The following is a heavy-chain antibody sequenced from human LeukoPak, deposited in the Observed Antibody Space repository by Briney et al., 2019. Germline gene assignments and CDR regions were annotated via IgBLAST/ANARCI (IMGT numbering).Heavy chain of an antibody. V-gene: IGHV3-33*06. CDR2: IWYDGSNK. D-gene: IGHD3-22*01. Sequence: GSSLRLSCAASGFTFSSFGMHWVRQAPGKGLEWVAVIWYDGSNKYYADSVKGRFTISRDTSKNTLYLQMNSLRAEDTAVYYCAKDYYDSSGSYYIDYWGQGALVTVSS. CDR3: AKDYYDSSGSYYIDY. CDR1: GFTFSSFG. J-gene: IGHJ4*02.